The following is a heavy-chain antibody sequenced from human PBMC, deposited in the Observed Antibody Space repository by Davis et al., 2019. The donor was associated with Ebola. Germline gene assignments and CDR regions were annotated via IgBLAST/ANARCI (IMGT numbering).Heavy chain of an antibody. J-gene: IGHJ4*02. Sequence: GGSLRLSCAASGFTFSSYGMHWVRQAPGKGLDWVAVIWYDGRNKYYSDSVKGRFTISRDNSKNTLYLQMNNVRAEDTAVYYCARDSPTPGYWGQGTLVSVSS. D-gene: IGHD7-27*01. CDR2: IWYDGRNK. CDR3: ARDSPTPGY. CDR1: GFTFSSYG. V-gene: IGHV3-33*08.